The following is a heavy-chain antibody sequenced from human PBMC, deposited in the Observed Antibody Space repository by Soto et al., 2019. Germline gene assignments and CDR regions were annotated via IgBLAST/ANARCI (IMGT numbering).Heavy chain of an antibody. CDR2: TLPIFGTA. Sequence: QVQLVQSGAEVKTPGSSVKVSCKASGGTFGNYAISWVRQAPGQGLEWLGGTLPIFGTANYAQKFQGRVTITADTSTSTAYMELSSLTSEDTAVYYCVRESHEIVAVPATVMGPFTWFDPWGQGTLVTVSS. V-gene: IGHV1-69*06. D-gene: IGHD2-2*01. CDR3: VRESHEIVAVPATVMGPFTWFDP. J-gene: IGHJ5*02. CDR1: GGTFGNYA.